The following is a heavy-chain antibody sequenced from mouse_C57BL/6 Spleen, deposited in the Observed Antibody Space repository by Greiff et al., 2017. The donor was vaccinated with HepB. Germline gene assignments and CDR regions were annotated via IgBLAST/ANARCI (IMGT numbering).Heavy chain of an antibody. Sequence: VQLQQSGPELVKPGASVKISCKASGYAFSSAWMNWVTQRPGKGLEWIGRIYPGDGDTNYNGKFKGKATLTADKSSSTAYMQHSSLTAEDSAVYFCARNVYDSPYAMDYWGQGTSVTVSS. CDR3: ARNVYDSPYAMDY. D-gene: IGHD2-2*01. J-gene: IGHJ4*01. CDR1: GYAFSSAW. V-gene: IGHV1-82*01. CDR2: IYPGDGDT.